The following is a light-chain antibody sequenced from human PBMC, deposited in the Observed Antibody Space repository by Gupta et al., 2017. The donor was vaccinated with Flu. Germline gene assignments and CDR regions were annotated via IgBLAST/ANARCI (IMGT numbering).Light chain of an antibody. CDR3: QQSHSSPWT. V-gene: IGKV1-39*01. CDR2: GAS. J-gene: IGKJ1*01. Sequence: IQMTQSPSSRSASLGDRVTISCRASQNINNYLNWYHQKLGKAPTLLIYGASRLQGGVPSRFSGTGSGTDFTLTISSLQPEDFATYYCQQSHSSPWTFGQGTKVEIK. CDR1: QNINNY.